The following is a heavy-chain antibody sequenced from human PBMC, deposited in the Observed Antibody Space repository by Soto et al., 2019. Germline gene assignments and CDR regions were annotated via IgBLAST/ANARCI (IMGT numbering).Heavy chain of an antibody. D-gene: IGHD1-1*01. J-gene: IGHJ6*02. CDR2: ISAYNGNT. CDR1: GYTFTSYG. V-gene: IGHV1-18*01. Sequence: ASVKVSCKASGYTFTSYGISWVRQAPGQWLEWMGWISAYNGNTNYAQKLQGRFTMTTDTSTSTAYMELRSLRSDDTAVYYCATESPLWRDYYYYGMDVWGQGTTVTVSS. CDR3: ATESPLWRDYYYYGMDV.